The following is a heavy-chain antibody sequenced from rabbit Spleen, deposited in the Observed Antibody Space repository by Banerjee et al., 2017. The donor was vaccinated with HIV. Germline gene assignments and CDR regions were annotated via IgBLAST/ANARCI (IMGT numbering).Heavy chain of an antibody. V-gene: IGHV1S7*01. J-gene: IGHJ4*01. CDR2: IDPVFGST. CDR3: ARGGGL. CDR1: GFDFSSYY. Sequence: QLVESGGGLVQPGGSLKLSCKASGFDFSSYYMSWVRQAPGKGLEWIGYIDPVFGSTYYASWVNGRFTISSHNAQSTLYLQLNSLTAADTATYFCARGGGLWGQGTLVTVS.